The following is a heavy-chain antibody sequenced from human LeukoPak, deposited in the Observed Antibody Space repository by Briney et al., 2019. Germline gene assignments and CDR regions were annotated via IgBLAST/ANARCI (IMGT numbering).Heavy chain of an antibody. CDR2: IYYSGST. CDR3: ARGVWFGSDDAFDI. D-gene: IGHD3-10*01. V-gene: IGHV4-59*01. CDR1: GGSISSYY. Sequence: PSETLSLTCTVSGGSISSYYWSWIRQPPGKGLEWIGYIYYSGSTNYNPSLKSRVTISVDTSKNQFSLKLSSVTAADTAVYYSARGVWFGSDDAFDIWGQGTMVTVSS. J-gene: IGHJ3*02.